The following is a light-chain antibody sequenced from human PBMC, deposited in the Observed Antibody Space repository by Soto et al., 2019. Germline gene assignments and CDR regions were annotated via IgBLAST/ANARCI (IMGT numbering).Light chain of an antibody. CDR2: GAS. CDR3: QQLYSTPYT. J-gene: IGKJ3*01. Sequence: DIQMTQSPSSLSASVGDRVTITCRSSQNINNYLNWYQQKPGEAPQLLIYGASTLQSGGPSRFSGSGSGTDFTLSISSLQPEDLAVYYCQQLYSTPYTFGPGTNVDMK. V-gene: IGKV1-39*01. CDR1: QNINNY.